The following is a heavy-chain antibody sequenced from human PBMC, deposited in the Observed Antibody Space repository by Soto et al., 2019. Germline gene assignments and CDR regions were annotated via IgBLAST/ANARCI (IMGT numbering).Heavy chain of an antibody. D-gene: IGHD2-15*01. CDR3: ARVIVEMEFDY. CDR2: IYHSGST. Sequence: SETLSLTCAVSGYSISSGYYWGWIRQPPGKGLEWIGSIYHSGSTYYNPSLKSRVTISVDTSKNQFSLKLGSVTAADTAVYYCARVIVEMEFDYWGQGTLVTVSS. J-gene: IGHJ4*02. V-gene: IGHV4-38-2*01. CDR1: GYSISSGYY.